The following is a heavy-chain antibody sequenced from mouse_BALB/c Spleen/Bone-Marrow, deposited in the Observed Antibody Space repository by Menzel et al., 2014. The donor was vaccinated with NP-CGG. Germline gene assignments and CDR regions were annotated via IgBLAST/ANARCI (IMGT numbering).Heavy chain of an antibody. V-gene: IGHV5-17*02. J-gene: IGHJ4*01. Sequence: EVMLVESGGGLVQPGGSRKLSCAASGFTFSSFGMHWVRQAPEKGLEWVAYISSGSSTIYYADTVKGRFTISRDNPKNTLFLQMTSLRSEDTAMYYCARDEDYAMDYWGQGTSATVSS. CDR2: ISSGSSTI. CDR3: ARDEDYAMDY. CDR1: GFTFSSFG.